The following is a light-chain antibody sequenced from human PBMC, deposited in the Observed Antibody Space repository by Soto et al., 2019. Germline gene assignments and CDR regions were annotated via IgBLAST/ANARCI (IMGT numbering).Light chain of an antibody. CDR3: QQSYSTPPWT. CDR1: QSISSY. V-gene: IGKV1-39*01. CDR2: AAS. J-gene: IGKJ1*01. Sequence: DIQMTQSPSSLSASVGDRVTITCRASQSISSYLNWYQQKPGKAPKLLIYAASSLQSGVPSRFSGSGSGTCFTLTISSLQPEDFATYYCQQSYSTPPWTFGQGTKVEIK.